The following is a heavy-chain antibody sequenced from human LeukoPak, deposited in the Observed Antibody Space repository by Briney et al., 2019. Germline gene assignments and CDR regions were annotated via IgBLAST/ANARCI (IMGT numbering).Heavy chain of an antibody. Sequence: SGTLSPTCAVSGGSISSSNWWSWVRQPPGKGLEWIGEIYHSGSTNYNPSLKSRVTISVDKSKNQFSLKLSSVTAADTAVYYCARGSTTVTTPFDYWGQGTLVTVSS. V-gene: IGHV4-4*02. CDR2: IYHSGST. D-gene: IGHD4-11*01. CDR1: GGSISSSNW. CDR3: ARGSTTVTTPFDY. J-gene: IGHJ4*02.